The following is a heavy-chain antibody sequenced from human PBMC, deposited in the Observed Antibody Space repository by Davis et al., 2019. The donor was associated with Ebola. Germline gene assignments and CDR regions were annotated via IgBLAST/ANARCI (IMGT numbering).Heavy chain of an antibody. V-gene: IGHV3-33*03. D-gene: IGHD3-3*01. Sequence: GGSLRLSCAASGFTFSSYGMHWVRQAPGKGLEWVAVIWYDGSNKYYADSVKGRFTISRDNAKNSLYLQMNSLRAEDTAVYYCASADFWSGRVYWGQGTLVTVSS. CDR1: GFTFSSYG. CDR3: ASADFWSGRVY. CDR2: IWYDGSNK. J-gene: IGHJ4*02.